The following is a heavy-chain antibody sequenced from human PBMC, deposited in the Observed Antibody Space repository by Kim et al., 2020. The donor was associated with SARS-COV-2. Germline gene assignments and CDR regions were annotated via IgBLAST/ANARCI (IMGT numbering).Heavy chain of an antibody. Sequence: ASVKVSCKTSGYTFTGYCMHWVRQAPGQGLEWMGRINPNNGDTIYAQKFQDRVTMTTDTSISTAYMELSSLTSDDTAVYCCVRAAHMIILGNGDNRFDPWGQGTLVTVSS. CDR2: INPNNGDT. CDR3: VRAAHMIILGNGDNRFDP. CDR1: GYTFTGYC. J-gene: IGHJ5*02. D-gene: IGHD3-16*01. V-gene: IGHV1-2*06.